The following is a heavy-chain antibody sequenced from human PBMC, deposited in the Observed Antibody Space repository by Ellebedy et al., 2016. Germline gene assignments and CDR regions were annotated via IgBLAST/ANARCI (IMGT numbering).Heavy chain of an antibody. Sequence: GEFLKISCAASGFTFSNAWMNWVRQAPGKGLEWVGRIKRKTDGGAADYAAPVKGRFTISIEDSKNTLYLQMNSLKTEDTAVYFCTTVYRYNYDSVWGQGTLVTVSS. CDR1: GFTFSNAW. D-gene: IGHD5-18*01. CDR3: TTVYRYNYDSV. J-gene: IGHJ4*02. CDR2: IKRKTDGGAA. V-gene: IGHV3-15*01.